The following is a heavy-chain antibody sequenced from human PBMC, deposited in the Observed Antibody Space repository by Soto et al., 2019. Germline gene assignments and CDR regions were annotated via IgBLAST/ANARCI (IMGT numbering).Heavy chain of an antibody. CDR2: MNPNSGNT. J-gene: IGHJ4*02. CDR1: GYTFTSYD. CDR3: ARGELLWFGEGSDY. D-gene: IGHD3-10*01. V-gene: IGHV1-8*01. Sequence: QVQLVQSGAEVKKPGASVKVSCKASGYTFTSYDINWVRQATGQGLEWMGWMNPNSGNTGYAQKFQGRVTMTRNTCISTAYMELSSLRSEDTAVYDCARGELLWFGEGSDYWGQGTLVTVSS.